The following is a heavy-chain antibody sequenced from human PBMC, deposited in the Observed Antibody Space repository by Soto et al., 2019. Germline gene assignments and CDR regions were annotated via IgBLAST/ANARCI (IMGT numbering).Heavy chain of an antibody. CDR3: ASSYYYDSSGYSSLYYYYGMDV. CDR2: INAYNGNT. J-gene: IGHJ6*02. D-gene: IGHD3-22*01. CDR1: GYTFTSYG. V-gene: IGHV1-18*01. Sequence: ASVKVSCKASGYTFTSYGISWVRQAPGQGLEWMGWINAYNGNTNYAQKLQGRVTITRDTSASTAYMELSSLRSEDTAVYYCASSYYYDSSGYSSLYYYYGMDVWGQGTTVTVSS.